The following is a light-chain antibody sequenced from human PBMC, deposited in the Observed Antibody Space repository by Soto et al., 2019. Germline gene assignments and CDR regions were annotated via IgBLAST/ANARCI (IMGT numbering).Light chain of an antibody. CDR2: KAS. J-gene: IGKJ1*01. Sequence: DIQMTQSPSTLSASVGDRVIITCRASQSISNWLAWYQQKPGKAPKLLIYKASSLESGVPSRFSSSGSGTEFALTISSLQPDDFATYYCQQYNDYSRTFGQGTKVE. V-gene: IGKV1-5*03. CDR1: QSISNW. CDR3: QQYNDYSRT.